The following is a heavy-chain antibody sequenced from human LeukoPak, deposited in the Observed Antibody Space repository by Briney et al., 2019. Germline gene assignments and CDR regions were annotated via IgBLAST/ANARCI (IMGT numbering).Heavy chain of an antibody. CDR1: GGSISSYY. Sequence: SETLSLTCTVSGGSISSYYWSRIRRPPGKGLEWIGYIYYSGSTNYNPSLKSRVTISVDTSKNQFSLKLSSVTAADTAVYYCARRNPSDWYFDLWGRGTLVTVSS. D-gene: IGHD1-14*01. V-gene: IGHV4-59*01. CDR3: ARRNPSDWYFDL. CDR2: IYYSGST. J-gene: IGHJ2*01.